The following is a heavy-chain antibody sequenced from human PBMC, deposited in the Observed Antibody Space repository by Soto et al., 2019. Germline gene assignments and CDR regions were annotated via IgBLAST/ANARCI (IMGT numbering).Heavy chain of an antibody. D-gene: IGHD3-3*01. Sequence: GEALRHSYAASGVLFSSYSMNGVRQAPGKGLEWVSSISSSSSYIYYADSVKGRFTISRDNAKNSLYLQMNSLRAEDTAVYYCTSDLGSRSGYNAFNWFDPWG. CDR2: ISSSSSYI. J-gene: IGHJ5*02. CDR1: GVLFSSYS. CDR3: TSDLGSRSGYNAFNWFDP. V-gene: IGHV3-21*01.